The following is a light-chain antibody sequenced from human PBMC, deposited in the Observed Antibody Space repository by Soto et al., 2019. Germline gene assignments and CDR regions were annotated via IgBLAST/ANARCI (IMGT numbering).Light chain of an antibody. V-gene: IGLV2-11*01. CDR3: CAYGGSYTYV. CDR2: DVS. J-gene: IGLJ1*01. CDR1: SSDVGGYND. Sequence: QSALTQPRSVSGSPGQSVTISCTGTSSDVGGYNDVSWYQQHPGKAPKLMIYDVSNRPSGVPDRFSGSKSGNTASLTISGVQAEDEDDYYCCAYGGSYTYVFGTGTKLTVL.